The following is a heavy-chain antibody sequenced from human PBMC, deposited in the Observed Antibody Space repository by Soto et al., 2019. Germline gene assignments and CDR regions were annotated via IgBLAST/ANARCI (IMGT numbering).Heavy chain of an antibody. CDR1: GGSISSGGYY. V-gene: IGHV4-31*03. J-gene: IGHJ5*02. D-gene: IGHD2-2*01. Sequence: SETLSLTCTASGGSISSGGYYWSWIRQYPGKGLEWIGYIYYSGSTYYNPSLKSRVTISVDTSKNQFSLKLSSVTAADTAVYYCARELAVPAANNWFDPWGQGTLVTVSS. CDR2: IYYSGST. CDR3: ARELAVPAANNWFDP.